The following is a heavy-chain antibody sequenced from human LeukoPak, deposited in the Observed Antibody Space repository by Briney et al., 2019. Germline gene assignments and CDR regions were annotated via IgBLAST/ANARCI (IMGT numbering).Heavy chain of an antibody. CDR1: GFTVSSNY. J-gene: IGHJ3*02. V-gene: IGHV3-66*04. D-gene: IGHD5-18*01. CDR2: IYSGGIYNDGTT. Sequence: GSLRLSCAASGFTVSSNYMSWVRQAPGKGLEWVSVIYSGGIYNDGTTNYGDSVKGRFTISRDNSKNTLYLQMNSLRAEDTAVYYCARRELLGYSYGLRTFNIWGQGTTVTVSS. CDR3: ARRELLGYSYGLRTFNI.